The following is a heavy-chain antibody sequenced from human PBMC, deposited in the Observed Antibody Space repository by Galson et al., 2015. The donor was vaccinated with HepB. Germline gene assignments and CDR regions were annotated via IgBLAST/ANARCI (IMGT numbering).Heavy chain of an antibody. CDR2: IIPIFGIA. J-gene: IGHJ6*02. CDR1: GGTFSSYA. Sequence: SVKVSCKASGGTFSSYAISWVRQAPGQGLEWMGGIIPIFGIANYAQKFQGRVTITADKSTSTAYMELSSLRSEDTAVYYCATKYPESGSYYYYYGMDVWGQGTTVTVSS. D-gene: IGHD1-26*01. V-gene: IGHV1-69*10. CDR3: ATKYPESGSYYYYYGMDV.